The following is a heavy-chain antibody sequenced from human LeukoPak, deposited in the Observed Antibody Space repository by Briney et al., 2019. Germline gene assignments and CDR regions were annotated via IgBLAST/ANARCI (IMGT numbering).Heavy chain of an antibody. V-gene: IGHV3-30-3*01. CDR2: ISYDGSNK. Sequence: GRSLRLSCAASGFTFSSYAMHWVRQAPGKGLEWVAVISYDGSNKYYADSVKGRFTISRDNSKNTLYLQMNSLRAEDTAVYYCARCGGSYLPSHWGQGTLVTVSS. CDR3: ARCGGSYLPSH. D-gene: IGHD1-26*01. CDR1: GFTFSSYA. J-gene: IGHJ4*02.